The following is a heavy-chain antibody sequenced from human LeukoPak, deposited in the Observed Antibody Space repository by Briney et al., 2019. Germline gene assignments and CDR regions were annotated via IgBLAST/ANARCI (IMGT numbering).Heavy chain of an antibody. V-gene: IGHV3-23*01. D-gene: IGHD5-24*01. CDR1: GFTSTSYP. CDR3: VKRRDAYPIRGTFDS. Sequence: GGSLRLSCAVSGFTSTSYPMSWVRQAPGKGLEWVSGISNSKGISDYYADSVKGRFTISRDNSKNTLYLQMNSLRAEDTAVYYCVKRRDAYPIRGTFDSWGQAALVTVSS. J-gene: IGHJ4*02. CDR2: ISNSKGISD.